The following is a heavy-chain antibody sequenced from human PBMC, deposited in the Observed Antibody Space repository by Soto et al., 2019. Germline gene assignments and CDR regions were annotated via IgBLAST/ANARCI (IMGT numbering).Heavy chain of an antibody. J-gene: IGHJ3*02. CDR3: ARGSGYDNGGAFDI. CDR2: IIPIFGTR. V-gene: IGHV1-69*06. D-gene: IGHD3-22*01. Sequence: QVQLVQSGAEVKKPGSSVKVSCRASGGTFSNYGISWVRQAPGEGLEWMGGIIPIFGTRNHAQKFQGRVTITADKSTSTAYMELSRLRSEDTAVYYCARGSGYDNGGAFDIWGQGTMVTVSS. CDR1: GGTFSNYG.